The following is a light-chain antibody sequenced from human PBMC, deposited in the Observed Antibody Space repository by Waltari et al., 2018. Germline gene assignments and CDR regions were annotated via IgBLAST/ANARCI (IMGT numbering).Light chain of an antibody. CDR1: QSVGRT. CDR2: GAS. V-gene: IGKV3-20*01. J-gene: IGKJ1*01. CDR3: QHYLRLPVA. Sequence: SCRASQSVGRTLAWYQQKPGQAPRLLIYGASNRATGIPDRFIGSGFGTEFSLTNSGLEPEDSAVYYCQHYLRLPVAFGQGTKVEIK.